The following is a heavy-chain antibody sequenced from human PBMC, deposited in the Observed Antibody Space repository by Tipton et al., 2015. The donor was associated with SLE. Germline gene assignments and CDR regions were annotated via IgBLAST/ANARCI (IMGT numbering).Heavy chain of an antibody. CDR2: IYTSGNT. CDR3: TRQTGTLGHDY. CDR1: GDSISSYY. D-gene: IGHD1-1*01. J-gene: IGHJ4*02. V-gene: IGHV4-4*09. Sequence: TLSLTCTVSGDSISSYYWSWIRQPPGKGLEWIGYIYTSGNTNYNPSLKSRVTISVDTSKNQFSLKLSSVTAADTAVYYCTRQTGTLGHDYWGQGTLVIVSS.